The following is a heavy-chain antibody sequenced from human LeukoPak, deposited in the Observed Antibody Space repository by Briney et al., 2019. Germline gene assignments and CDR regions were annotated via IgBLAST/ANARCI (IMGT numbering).Heavy chain of an antibody. J-gene: IGHJ4*02. CDR3: ARLGYCSSTSCPTHY. V-gene: IGHV3-30*02. Sequence: GGSLRLSCAASGFTFSSYGMHWVRQAPGKGLEWVAFIRYDGSNKYYADSVKGRFTISRDNSKNTLYLQMNSLRAEDTAVYYCARLGYCSSTSCPTHYWGQGTLVTVSS. CDR1: GFTFSSYG. D-gene: IGHD2-2*01. CDR2: IRYDGSNK.